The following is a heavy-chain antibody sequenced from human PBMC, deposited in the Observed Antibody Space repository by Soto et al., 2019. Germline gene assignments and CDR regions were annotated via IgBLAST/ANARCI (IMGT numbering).Heavy chain of an antibody. D-gene: IGHD3-3*01. CDR2: ISSSGSTI. J-gene: IGHJ6*02. CDR3: ARVPHQLRFLEWLPYYYYGMDV. Sequence: EVQLVESGGGLVQPGGSLRLSCAASGFTFSSYEMNWVRQAPGKGLEWVSYISSSGSTIYYADSVKGRFTISRDNAKNSLYLQMNSLRAEDTAVYYCARVPHQLRFLEWLPYYYYGMDVWGQGTTVTVSS. V-gene: IGHV3-48*03. CDR1: GFTFSSYE.